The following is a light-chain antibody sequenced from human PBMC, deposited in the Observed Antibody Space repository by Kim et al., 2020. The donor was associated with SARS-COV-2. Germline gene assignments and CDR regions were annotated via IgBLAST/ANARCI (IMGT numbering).Light chain of an antibody. CDR3: LQHNSYPLT. J-gene: IGKJ4*01. CDR1: QGIRKD. CDR2: AAS. Sequence: DIQMTQSPSSLSASVGDRVTITCRASQGIRKDLGWYQQKPGKAPKRLISAASSLQSGVPSRFSGSGSGTEFTLTISSLQPEDFATYYSLQHNSYPLTFGAGTQVDIK. V-gene: IGKV1-17*01.